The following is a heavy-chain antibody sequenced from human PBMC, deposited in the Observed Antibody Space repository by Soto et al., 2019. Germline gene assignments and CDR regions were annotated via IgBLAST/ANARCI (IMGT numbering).Heavy chain of an antibody. D-gene: IGHD2-21*02. J-gene: IGHJ6*02. Sequence: QVHLVQSGAEVKKPGASVKVSCKTSGYTFTRYGISWVRQAPGQGLEWMGWISGYDGRTNFAQKVQDRVTMTTDTSTRTVYMELRSLSSDDTAVYYCAREGDVSYYYYGMDVWGQGTTVTVSS. CDR2: ISGYDGRT. CDR1: GYTFTRYG. CDR3: AREGDVSYYYYGMDV. V-gene: IGHV1-18*01.